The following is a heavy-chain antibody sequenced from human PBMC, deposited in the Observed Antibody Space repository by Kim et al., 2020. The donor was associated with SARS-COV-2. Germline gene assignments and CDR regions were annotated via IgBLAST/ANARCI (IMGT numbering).Heavy chain of an antibody. CDR3: SKIIAAAATYF. CDR1: GFTFSSHA. Sequence: GGSLRLSCEASGFTFSSHAMSWVRQAPGKGLEWVSVVSGSGSSTYYADSVKGRFTISRDNSKNTLYLHMSSLRVEDTAVYFCSKIIAAAATYFWGQGTL. CDR2: VSGSGSST. J-gene: IGHJ4*02. V-gene: IGHV3-23*01. D-gene: IGHD6-25*01.